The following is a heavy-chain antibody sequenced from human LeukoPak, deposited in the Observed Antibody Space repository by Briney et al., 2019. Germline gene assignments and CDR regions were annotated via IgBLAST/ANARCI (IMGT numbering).Heavy chain of an antibody. CDR3: AKGQKHDFWSGFLHIYFDY. Sequence: PGGSLRLSCAASGFTFSSYAMSWVRQAPGKGLEWVSAISGSGGSTYYADSVKGRFTISRDNSKSTLYLQLNSLSDEDTAVYYCAKGQKHDFWSGFLHIYFDYWGQGALVTVSS. CDR2: ISGSGGST. D-gene: IGHD3-3*01. CDR1: GFTFSSYA. V-gene: IGHV3-23*01. J-gene: IGHJ4*02.